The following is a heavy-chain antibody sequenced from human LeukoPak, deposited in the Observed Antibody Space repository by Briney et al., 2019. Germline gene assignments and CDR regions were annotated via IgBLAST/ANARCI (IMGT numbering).Heavy chain of an antibody. V-gene: IGHV1-46*01. Sequence: GASVKVSCKASGYTFTGYYMHWVRQAPGQGLEWMGIINPSGGSTSYAQKFQGRVTMTRDMSTSTVYMELSSLRSEDTAVYYCAREGPDCGGDCYGPQYFQHWGQGTLVTVSS. CDR2: INPSGGST. CDR3: AREGPDCGGDCYGPQYFQH. CDR1: GYTFTGYY. D-gene: IGHD2-21*02. J-gene: IGHJ1*01.